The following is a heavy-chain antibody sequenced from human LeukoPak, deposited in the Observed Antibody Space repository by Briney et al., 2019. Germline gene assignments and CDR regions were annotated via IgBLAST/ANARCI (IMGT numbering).Heavy chain of an antibody. CDR1: GANFSTFA. D-gene: IGHD3-10*01. CDR3: AAESDRGKNDYYYGMDI. Sequence: SVKLSCKASGANFSTFAISWVRQGPGQGLEWMGGIIPILGAGSGAEEFQGRVTITADVSSSTDYIELRNLRPEDTVVYYCAAESDRGKNDYYYGMDIWGPGTTVTVSS. CDR2: IIPILGAG. J-gene: IGHJ6*02. V-gene: IGHV1-69*13.